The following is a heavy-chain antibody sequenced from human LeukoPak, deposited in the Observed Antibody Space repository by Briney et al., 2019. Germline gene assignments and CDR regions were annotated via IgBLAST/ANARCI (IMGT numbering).Heavy chain of an antibody. J-gene: IGHJ4*02. V-gene: IGHV1-2*02. CDR3: ARALADYYDSPVGFDY. Sequence: ASVKVSCKASGYTFTGYYMHWVRQAPGQGLEWMGWINPNSGGTNYAQKFQGRVTMTRDTSIGTAYMELSRLRSDDTAVYYCARALADYYDSPVGFDYWGQGTLVTVSS. CDR1: GYTFTGYY. CDR2: INPNSGGT. D-gene: IGHD3-22*01.